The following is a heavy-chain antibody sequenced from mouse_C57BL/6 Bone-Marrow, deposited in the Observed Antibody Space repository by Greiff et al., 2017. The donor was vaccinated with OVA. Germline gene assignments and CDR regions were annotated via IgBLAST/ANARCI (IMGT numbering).Heavy chain of an antibody. CDR2: INPNNGGT. CDR1: GYTFTDYY. D-gene: IGHD4-1*01. J-gene: IGHJ2*01. Sequence: EVQLQQSGPELVKPGASVKISCKASGYTFTDYYMNWVKQSHGQSLEWIGDINPNNGGTSYNQKFKGKATLTVDKSSSTAYMELRSLTSEDSAVYYCARGLGRVKYYFDYWGQGTTLTVSS. CDR3: ARGLGRVKYYFDY. V-gene: IGHV1-26*01.